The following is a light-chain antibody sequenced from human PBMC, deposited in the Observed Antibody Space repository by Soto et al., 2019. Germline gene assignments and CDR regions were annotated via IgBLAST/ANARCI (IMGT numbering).Light chain of an antibody. Sequence: EIVMTQSPATLSVSPGERATLSCRASQSVSSNLAWYQQKPGQAPRLLIYGASTRATGIPARFSGSGSGTEFTLTLSSLQSEDFAVYYCQQYNNWPLTFGGGTKLEIK. J-gene: IGKJ4*01. V-gene: IGKV3-15*01. CDR2: GAS. CDR3: QQYNNWPLT. CDR1: QSVSSN.